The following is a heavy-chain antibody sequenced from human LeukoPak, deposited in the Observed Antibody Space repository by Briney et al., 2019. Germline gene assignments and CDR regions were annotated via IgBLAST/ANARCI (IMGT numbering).Heavy chain of an antibody. V-gene: IGHV3-7*01. J-gene: IGHJ3*02. Sequence: GGSLRLSCAASGFPFAPFWMTWVRQAPGKGPEFVATMNRDGSEVAYGNSVRGRFTISRDNAKNSLYLQMNSLRDEDTAVYYCARDEFPDALDIWGQGTMVTVSS. CDR3: ARDEFPDALDI. CDR2: MNRDGSEV. CDR1: GFPFAPFW. D-gene: IGHD3-10*01.